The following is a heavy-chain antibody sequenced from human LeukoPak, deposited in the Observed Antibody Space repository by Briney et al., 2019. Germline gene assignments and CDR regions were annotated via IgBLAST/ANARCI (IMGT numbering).Heavy chain of an antibody. V-gene: IGHV3-21*01. D-gene: IGHD6-13*01. J-gene: IGHJ4*02. Sequence: GGSLRLSCAASGFTFSSYSMNWVRQAPGKGLEWVSSISSSSSYIYYADSVKGRFTISRYNAKNSLYLQMNSLRAEDTAVYYCARDGYSSSREGYWGQGTLVTVSS. CDR3: ARDGYSSSREGY. CDR2: ISSSSSYI. CDR1: GFTFSSYS.